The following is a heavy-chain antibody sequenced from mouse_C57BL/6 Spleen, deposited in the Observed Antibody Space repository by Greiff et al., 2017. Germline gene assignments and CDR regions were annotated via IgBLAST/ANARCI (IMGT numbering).Heavy chain of an antibody. CDR1: GFTFSDYG. V-gene: IGHV5-17*01. CDR3: ARDGYGSSYGLTYYFDY. Sequence: EVQVVESGGGLVKPGGSLKLSCAASGFTFSDYGMHWVRQAPEKGLEWVAYISSGSSTIYYADTVKGRFTISRDNAKNTLFLQMTSLRSEDTAMYYCARDGYGSSYGLTYYFDYWGQGTTLTVSS. CDR2: ISSGSSTI. J-gene: IGHJ2*01. D-gene: IGHD1-1*01.